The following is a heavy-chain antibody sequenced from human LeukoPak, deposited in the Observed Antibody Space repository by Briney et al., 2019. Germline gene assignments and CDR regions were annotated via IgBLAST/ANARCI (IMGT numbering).Heavy chain of an antibody. CDR3: ARDRGAATTTYYYYYGMDV. CDR1: GYTFTSYG. CDR2: ISAYNGNT. Sequence: ASVKVSCKASGYTFTSYGISWVRQAPGQGLEWMGWISAYNGNTNYAQKLQGRVTMTTDTSTSTVYMELSSLRSEDTAVYYCARDRGAATTTYYYYYGMDVWGQGTTVTVSS. V-gene: IGHV1-18*01. D-gene: IGHD5-24*01. J-gene: IGHJ6*02.